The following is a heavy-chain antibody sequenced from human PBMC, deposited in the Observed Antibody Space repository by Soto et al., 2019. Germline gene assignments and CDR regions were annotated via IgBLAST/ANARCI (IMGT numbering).Heavy chain of an antibody. CDR3: AKDLLDYIMVVVPAAIFDY. CDR2: ISGSGGST. CDR1: GFTFSSYA. J-gene: IGHJ4*02. Sequence: EVQLLESGGGLVQPGGSLRLSCAASGFTFSSYAMSWVRQAPGKGLEWVSAISGSGGSTYYADSVKSRFTISRDNSKNTLYLQMNSLRAEDTAVYYCAKDLLDYIMVVVPAAIFDYWGQGTLVTVSS. V-gene: IGHV3-23*01. D-gene: IGHD2-2*02.